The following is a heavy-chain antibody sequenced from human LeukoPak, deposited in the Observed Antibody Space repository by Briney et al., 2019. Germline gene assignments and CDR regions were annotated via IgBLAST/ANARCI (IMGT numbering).Heavy chain of an antibody. CDR2: MNPNSGNT. CDR1: GYTFTSCD. Sequence: ASVKVSCKASGYTFTSCDINWVRQATGQGLEWMGWMNPNSGNTGYAQKFQGRVTMTRNTSISTAYMELSSLRSEDTAVYYCARDGSSAAMIVVVGTPPYYYYGMDVWGQGTTVTVSS. CDR3: ARDGSSAAMIVVVGTPPYYYYGMDV. D-gene: IGHD3-22*01. V-gene: IGHV1-8*01. J-gene: IGHJ6*02.